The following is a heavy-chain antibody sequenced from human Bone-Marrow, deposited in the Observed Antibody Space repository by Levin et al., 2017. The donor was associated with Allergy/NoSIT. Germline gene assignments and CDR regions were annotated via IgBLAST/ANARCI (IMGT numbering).Heavy chain of an antibody. CDR2: IHYSGTS. V-gene: IGHV4-61*01. CDR3: SRQRVGVARHYFDS. Sequence: SCTVSGDSVSTISSYWNWIRQPPGQGLEWIGYIHYSGTSQYNPSLGSRVTMSVDTSKNQFSLELTSVSAADSALYYCSRQRVGVARHYFDSWGQGTLVTVSS. CDR1: GDSVSTISSY. D-gene: IGHD2-15*01. J-gene: IGHJ4*02.